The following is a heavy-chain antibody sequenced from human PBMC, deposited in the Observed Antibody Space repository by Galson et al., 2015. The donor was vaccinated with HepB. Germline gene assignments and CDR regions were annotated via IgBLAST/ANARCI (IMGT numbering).Heavy chain of an antibody. D-gene: IGHD3-3*01. Sequence: SLRLSCAASGFTFGDYAMSWFRQAPGKGLEWVGFIRSKTYGGATEYAASVKGRFTISRDDSKSIAYLQMYSLKTEDTAVYYCTRSFTYYDFWSGIYAGDYWGQGTLVTVSS. CDR2: IRSKTYGGAT. J-gene: IGHJ4*02. V-gene: IGHV3-49*03. CDR3: TRSFTYYDFWSGIYAGDY. CDR1: GFTFGDYA.